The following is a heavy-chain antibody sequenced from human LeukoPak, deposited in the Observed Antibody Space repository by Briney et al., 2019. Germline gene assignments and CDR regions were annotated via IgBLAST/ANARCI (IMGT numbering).Heavy chain of an antibody. J-gene: IGHJ4*02. V-gene: IGHV1-46*01. CDR3: ARGGEEDYGDHRVEY. CDR2: INPSGGST. D-gene: IGHD4-17*01. Sequence: ASVKVSCKASGYTFTSYYMHWVRQAPGQGLEWMGIINPSGGSTSYAQKCKGRVTMTRDTSTSTVYMELSSLRSEDTAVYYCARGGEEDYGDHRVEYWGQGTLVTVSS. CDR1: GYTFTSYY.